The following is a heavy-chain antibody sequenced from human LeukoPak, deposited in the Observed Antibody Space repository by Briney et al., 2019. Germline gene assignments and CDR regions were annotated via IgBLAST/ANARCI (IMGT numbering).Heavy chain of an antibody. D-gene: IGHD3-16*01. Sequence: GGSLRLSCAASGFTFSSYGMHWVRQAPGKGLEWVAVIWYDGSNKYYADSVKGRFTISRDNSKNTLYLQMNSLRAEDTAVYYCAREDYAYYGMDVWGQGTTVTVSS. V-gene: IGHV3-33*01. CDR1: GFTFSSYG. J-gene: IGHJ6*02. CDR3: AREDYAYYGMDV. CDR2: IWYDGSNK.